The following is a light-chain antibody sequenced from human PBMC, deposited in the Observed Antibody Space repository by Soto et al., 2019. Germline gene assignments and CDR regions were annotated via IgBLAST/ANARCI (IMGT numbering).Light chain of an antibody. J-gene: IGKJ5*01. CDR3: QQYGNSPIT. V-gene: IGKV3-20*01. Sequence: EIVLTQSPGTLSLSPGERAALSCRASQSVNNNFLAWYQQKPGQAPRLLIYGASSRATGIPDRFRGGGSGTDFTLTIIRLEPEDFAVYYCQQYGNSPITFGQGTRRDI. CDR1: QSVNNNF. CDR2: GAS.